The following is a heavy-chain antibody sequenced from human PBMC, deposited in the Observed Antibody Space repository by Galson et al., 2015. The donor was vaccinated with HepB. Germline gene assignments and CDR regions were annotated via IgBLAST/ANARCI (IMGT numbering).Heavy chain of an antibody. V-gene: IGHV3-30*04. D-gene: IGHD3-3*01. J-gene: IGHJ6*02. CDR3: ARDSFRGWRFLEWFLDYGMDV. Sequence: SLRLSCAASGFTFSSYAMHWVRQAPGKGLEWVAVISYDGSNKYYADSVKGRFTISRDNSKNTLYLQMNSLRAEDTAVYYCARDSFRGWRFLEWFLDYGMDVWGQGTTVTVSS. CDR1: GFTFSSYA. CDR2: ISYDGSNK.